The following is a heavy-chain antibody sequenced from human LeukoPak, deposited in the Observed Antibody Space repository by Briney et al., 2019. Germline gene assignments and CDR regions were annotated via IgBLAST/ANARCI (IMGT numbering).Heavy chain of an antibody. CDR3: ARPYDSNRDHSGYGY. V-gene: IGHV3-7*02. D-gene: IGHD5-12*01. J-gene: IGHJ4*02. CDR1: GFTFSNYW. Sequence: GGSLRLSCATSGFTFSNYWMSWVRQAPGKGLEWVANINQDGSEEYYVDSVRGRFTISRDNAENSLYLQMNSLRAEDTAVYYCARPYDSNRDHSGYGYWGRGTLVTVSS. CDR2: INQDGSEE.